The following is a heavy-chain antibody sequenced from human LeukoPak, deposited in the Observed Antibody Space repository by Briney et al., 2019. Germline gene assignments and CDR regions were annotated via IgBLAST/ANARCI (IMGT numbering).Heavy chain of an antibody. J-gene: IGHJ4*02. V-gene: IGHV3-23*01. CDR2: ISGSGGST. CDR3: AKDVEKSVVPAAVLN. CDR1: GFTFSSYA. D-gene: IGHD2-2*01. Sequence: GGSLRLSCAASGFTFSSYAMSWVRQAPGKGLEWVSAISGSGGSTYYADSVKGRFTISRDNSKNTLYLRTNSLRAEDTAVYYCAKDVEKSVVPAAVLNWGQGTLVTVSS.